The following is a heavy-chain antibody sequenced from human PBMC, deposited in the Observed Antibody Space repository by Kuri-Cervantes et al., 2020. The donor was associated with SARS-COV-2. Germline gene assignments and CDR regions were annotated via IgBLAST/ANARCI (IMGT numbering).Heavy chain of an antibody. J-gene: IGHJ4*02. Sequence: ASVKVSCKASGYTFTDYYLHWVRQAPGQGLEWVGWINPDTGYTNYAQEFQGRVTMTRDTSISTAYMEMSRLRSDDTAVYYCARASNDFWSGNYFDYWGQGPLVTVSS. V-gene: IGHV1-2*02. CDR2: INPDTGYT. CDR3: ARASNDFWSGNYFDY. D-gene: IGHD3-3*01. CDR1: GYTFTDYY.